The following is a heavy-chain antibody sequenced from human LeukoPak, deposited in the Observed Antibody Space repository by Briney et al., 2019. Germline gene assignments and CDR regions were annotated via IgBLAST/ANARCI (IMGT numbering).Heavy chain of an antibody. Sequence: GGSLRLSCAASGFTFDEYAMHWVRQAPGKGLEWVSGISWNSGSIGYADSVKGRFTISRDNAKNSLYLQMNSLRAEDMALYYCAKDMARVFDAFDIWGQGTMVTVSS. CDR2: ISWNSGSI. J-gene: IGHJ3*02. CDR1: GFTFDEYA. CDR3: AKDMARVFDAFDI. D-gene: IGHD6-13*01. V-gene: IGHV3-9*03.